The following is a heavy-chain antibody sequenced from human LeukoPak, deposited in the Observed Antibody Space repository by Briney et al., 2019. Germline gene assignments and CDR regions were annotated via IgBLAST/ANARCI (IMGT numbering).Heavy chain of an antibody. D-gene: IGHD3-3*01. J-gene: IGHJ3*02. Sequence: SETLSLTCTVSGGSISSGGYYWSWIRQHPGKGLEWIGYIYYSGSTYYNPSLKSRVTISVDTSKNQFSLKLSSVTAADTAVYYCARGRYYDFWSGQHDIWGQGTMVTVSS. CDR2: IYYSGST. CDR1: GGSISSGGYY. CDR3: ARGRYYDFWSGQHDI. V-gene: IGHV4-31*03.